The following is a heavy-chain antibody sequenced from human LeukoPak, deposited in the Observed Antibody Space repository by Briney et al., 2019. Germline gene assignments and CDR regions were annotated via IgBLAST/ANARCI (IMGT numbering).Heavy chain of an antibody. D-gene: IGHD6-19*01. V-gene: IGHV4-59*01. CDR1: GGSISSYY. J-gene: IGHJ2*01. CDR2: IYYSGST. Sequence: PSETLSLTCTVSGGSISSYYWSWIRQPPGKGLEWIGYIYYSGSTNYNPSLKSRVTKSVDTSKNQFSLKLSSVTAADTAVYYCARRNSSGWYDWYFDLWGRGTLVTVSS. CDR3: ARRNSSGWYDWYFDL.